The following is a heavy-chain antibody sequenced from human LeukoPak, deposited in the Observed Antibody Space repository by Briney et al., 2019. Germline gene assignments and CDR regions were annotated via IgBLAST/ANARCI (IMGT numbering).Heavy chain of an antibody. CDR3: ARVSGDYVWGSYRLDYFDC. D-gene: IGHD3-16*02. V-gene: IGHV1-2*06. CDR2: INPNSGGT. Sequence: GASVKVSCKASGYTFTGYYMHWVRQAPGQGLEWMGRINPNSGGTNYAQKFQGRVTMTRDTSISTAYMELSRLRSDDTAVYYCARVSGDYVWGSYRLDYFDCWGQGTLVTVSS. CDR1: GYTFTGYY. J-gene: IGHJ4*02.